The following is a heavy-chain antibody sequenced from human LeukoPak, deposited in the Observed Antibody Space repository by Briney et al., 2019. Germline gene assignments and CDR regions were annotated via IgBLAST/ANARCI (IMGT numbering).Heavy chain of an antibody. CDR1: GFTFSSYA. CDR2: ISGSGGST. D-gene: IGHD3-9*01. V-gene: IGHV3-23*01. Sequence: GGSLRLSCAASGFTFSSYAMSWVRQAPGTGLEWVSAISGSGGSTYYADSVKGRFTISRDNSKNTLYLQMNSLRAEDTAVYYCAIDILTGTPGDWFDPWGQGTLVTVSS. CDR3: AIDILTGTPGDWFDP. J-gene: IGHJ5*02.